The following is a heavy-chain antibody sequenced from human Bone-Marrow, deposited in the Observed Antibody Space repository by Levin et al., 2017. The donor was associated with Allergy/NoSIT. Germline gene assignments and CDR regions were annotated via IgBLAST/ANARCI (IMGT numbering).Heavy chain of an antibody. CDR2: IKNDGSET. CDR1: GFTFDNYW. J-gene: IGHJ4*02. V-gene: IGHV3-7*01. CDR3: ATAVRRIPFDY. Sequence: HPGESLKISCAVFGFTFDNYWMRWVRQTPGKGLESVANIKNDGSETYYVDSVKGRFTISRDNAKNSLHLQMNSLRAEDTAVYYCATAVRRIPFDYWGQGTLVTVSS. D-gene: IGHD2-21*01.